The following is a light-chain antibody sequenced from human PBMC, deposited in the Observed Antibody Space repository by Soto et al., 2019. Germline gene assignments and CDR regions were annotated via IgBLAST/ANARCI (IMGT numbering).Light chain of an antibody. CDR2: GNI. V-gene: IGLV1-40*01. J-gene: IGLJ1*01. CDR3: QSYDRTLSARYV. Sequence: VLTHPPSVSGAPGQRVTISCTGSSSNIGAGYDVHWYQQRPGTAPKLLIFGNINRPSGVPDRFSGSKSGTSASLAITGLQAEDEGDYYCQSYDRTLSARYVFGTGTKLTVL. CDR1: SSNIGAGYD.